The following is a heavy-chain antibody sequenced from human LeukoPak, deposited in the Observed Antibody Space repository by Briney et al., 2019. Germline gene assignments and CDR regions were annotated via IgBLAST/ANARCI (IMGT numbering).Heavy chain of an antibody. D-gene: IGHD3-10*01. J-gene: IGHJ4*02. CDR1: GFTFSSYG. CDR2: ISGSGGST. V-gene: IGHV3-23*01. Sequence: GGSLRLSCAASGFTFSSYGMSWVRQAPGKGLEWVSAISGSGGSTYYADSVKGRFTISRDNSKNTLYLQMNSLRAEDTAVYYCAKEGVLLWFGESVFPYFDYWGQGTLVTVSS. CDR3: AKEGVLLWFGESVFPYFDY.